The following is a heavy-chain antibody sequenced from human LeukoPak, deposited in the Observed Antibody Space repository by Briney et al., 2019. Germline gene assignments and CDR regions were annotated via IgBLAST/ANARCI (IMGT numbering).Heavy chain of an antibody. V-gene: IGHV1-2*02. CDR1: GYTFTKYY. J-gene: IGHJ4*02. D-gene: IGHD2-2*02. Sequence: GASVKVSCKTSGYTFTKYYMHWVRQAPGQGLEWMGWMNPNSGGTNYTQKFQGRVTMTRDTSINTAYMELSRLRSDDTAVYYCARSPGVPAAIWRGPFDYWGQGTLVTVSS. CDR2: MNPNSGGT. CDR3: ARSPGVPAAIWRGPFDY.